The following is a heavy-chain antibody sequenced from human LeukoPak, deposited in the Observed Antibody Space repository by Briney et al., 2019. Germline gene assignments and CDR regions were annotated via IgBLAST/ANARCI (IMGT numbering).Heavy chain of an antibody. D-gene: IGHD1-26*01. J-gene: IGHJ4*02. V-gene: IGHV3-53*01. CDR1: GFAVSTNY. CDR3: ARGAKWAYYFDY. Sequence: GGSLRLSCVVSGFAVSTNYMSWVRQAPGKGLEWVSVLYSGGSTYYADSVRGRSTISRDNAKDTLYLHMNSLTAEDTAVYYCARGAKWAYYFDYWGQGTLVTVSS. CDR2: LYSGGST.